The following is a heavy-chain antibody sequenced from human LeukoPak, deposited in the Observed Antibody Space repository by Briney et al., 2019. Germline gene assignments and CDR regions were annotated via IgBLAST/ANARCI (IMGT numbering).Heavy chain of an antibody. CDR3: ARRLRGRGYYFDY. D-gene: IGHD3-3*01. V-gene: IGHV5-51*01. J-gene: IGHJ4*02. Sequence: GESLKISCQGSGYSFNTYWIGWVRQMPGKGLEWMGIIYPGDSDTRYSPSFQGQVTISADKSISTAYLQWSSLKASDTAMYYCARRLRGRGYYFDYWGQGTLVTVSS. CDR1: GYSFNTYW. CDR2: IYPGDSDT.